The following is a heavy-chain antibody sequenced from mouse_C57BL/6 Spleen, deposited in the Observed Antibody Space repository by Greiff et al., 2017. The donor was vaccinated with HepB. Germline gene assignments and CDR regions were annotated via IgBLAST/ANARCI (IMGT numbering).Heavy chain of an antibody. Sequence: VQLQQSGAELVRPGASVKLSCKASGYTFTDYYINWVKQRPGQGLEWIARIYPGSGNTYYNEKFKGKATLTAEKSSSTAYMQLRSLTSEDSAVYFCARGGGIYYYGSSYFYFDYWGQGTTLTVSS. CDR2: IYPGSGNT. CDR1: GYTFTDYY. D-gene: IGHD1-1*01. CDR3: ARGGGIYYYGSSYFYFDY. J-gene: IGHJ2*01. V-gene: IGHV1-76*01.